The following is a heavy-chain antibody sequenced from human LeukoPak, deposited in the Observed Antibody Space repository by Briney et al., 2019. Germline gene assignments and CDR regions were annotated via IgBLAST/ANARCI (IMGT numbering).Heavy chain of an antibody. V-gene: IGHV3-30-3*01. CDR1: GFTFSSYA. CDR3: ARDSDYDSSGWPRWD. CDR2: ISYDGSNK. J-gene: IGHJ4*02. Sequence: GGSLRLSCAASGFTFSSYAMHWVRQAPGKGLEWVAVISYDGSNKYYADSVKGRFTISRDNSKNTLYLQMNSLRAEDTAVYYCARDSDYDSSGWPRWDWGQGTLVTVSS. D-gene: IGHD6-19*01.